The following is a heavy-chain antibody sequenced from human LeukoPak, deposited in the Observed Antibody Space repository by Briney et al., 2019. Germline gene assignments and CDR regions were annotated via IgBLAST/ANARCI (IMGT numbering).Heavy chain of an antibody. Sequence: SETLSLTCIVSAGSISSYYWSWIRQPPGKGLEWIGYISYRGTTNFNPSLKSRVTIAADTSKNQFSLNLSSVTAADTAVYYCARASRPASFIGAFDIWGLGTMVAVSS. V-gene: IGHV4-59*01. CDR1: AGSISSYY. CDR3: ARASRPASFIGAFDI. J-gene: IGHJ3*02. D-gene: IGHD2-2*01. CDR2: ISYRGTT.